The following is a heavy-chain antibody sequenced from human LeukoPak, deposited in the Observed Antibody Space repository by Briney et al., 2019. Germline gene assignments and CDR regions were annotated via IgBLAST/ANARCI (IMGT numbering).Heavy chain of an antibody. CDR1: GFTVSSHA. D-gene: IGHD5-12*01. Sequence: GGSLRLSCAASGFTVSSHAMSWVRQAPGKGLEWVSGMSATGESIYYADSVKGRFTISRDSSKNTLYLQMNGLRAEDTAVYYCAKDRVAHFFYWYFDLWGRGTLVTVSS. J-gene: IGHJ2*01. CDR3: AKDRVAHFFYWYFDL. CDR2: MSATGESI. V-gene: IGHV3-23*01.